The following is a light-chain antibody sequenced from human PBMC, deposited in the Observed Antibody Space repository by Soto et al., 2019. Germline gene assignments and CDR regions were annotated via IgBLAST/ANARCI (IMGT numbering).Light chain of an antibody. CDR1: SIDVGGYNY. CDR3: SSYTSSSTYV. J-gene: IGLJ1*01. Sequence: QSVLTQPASVSGSPGQSITISCTGTSIDVGGYNYVSWYQQHPGKAPKLMIYDVSNRPSGVSNRFSGSKSGNTASLTISGLQAEDEADYYCSSYTSSSTYVFGTGTRSP. CDR2: DVS. V-gene: IGLV2-14*01.